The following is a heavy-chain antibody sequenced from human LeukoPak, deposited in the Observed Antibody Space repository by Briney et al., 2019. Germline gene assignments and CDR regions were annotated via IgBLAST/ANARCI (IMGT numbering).Heavy chain of an antibody. CDR2: INSDGSST. CDR1: GFTFSSYW. V-gene: IGHV3-74*01. Sequence: GSLRLSCAASGFTFSSYWMYWVRQAPGKGLVWVSRINSDGSSTSHADSVKGRFTISRDNAKNTLYLQMNSLRAEDTAVYYCAREGGHSHAFDYWGQGTLVTVSS. CDR3: AREGGHSHAFDY. J-gene: IGHJ4*02. D-gene: IGHD2-15*01.